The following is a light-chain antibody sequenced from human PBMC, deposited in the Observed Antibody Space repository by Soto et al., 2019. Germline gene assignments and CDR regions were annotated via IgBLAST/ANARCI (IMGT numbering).Light chain of an antibody. V-gene: IGKV1-5*03. CDR2: KAS. CDR1: QTISSW. Sequence: DIETTQSPSTLSGSVGDRVTITCRASQTISSWLAWYQQKPGKAPKLLIYKASTLKSGVPSRFSGSGSGTEFTLTISSLQPDDFATYYCQHYNSYSEAVGQGPMVDIK. CDR3: QHYNSYSEA. J-gene: IGKJ1*01.